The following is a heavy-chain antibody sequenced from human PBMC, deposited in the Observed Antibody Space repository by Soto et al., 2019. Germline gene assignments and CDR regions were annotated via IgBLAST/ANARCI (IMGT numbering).Heavy chain of an antibody. V-gene: IGHV2-26*01. J-gene: IGHJ4*02. D-gene: IGHD3-16*02. Sequence: QVTLKESGPVLVKPTETLTLTCTVSGFSLSNARMGVSWIRQTPGKALEWLAHIFSNDEKSYSTSLKSRLTISKDTSKRQVVLTMTNMDPVDTATYYCARIRISYDYIWGSYRHDFDYWGQGTLVTVSS. CDR3: ARIRISYDYIWGSYRHDFDY. CDR2: IFSNDEK. CDR1: GFSLSNARMG.